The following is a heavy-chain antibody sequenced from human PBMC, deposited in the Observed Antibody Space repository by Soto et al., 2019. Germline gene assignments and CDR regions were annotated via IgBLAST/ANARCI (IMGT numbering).Heavy chain of an antibody. D-gene: IGHD3-22*01. V-gene: IGHV3-33*01. CDR2: IWYDGSNK. Sequence: VSGGGVVQPGRSLRLSCAASGFTFSSYGMHWVRQAPGKGLEWVAVIWYDGSNKYYADSVKGRFTISRDNSKNTLYLQMNSLRAEDTAVYYCARAGYYDRSGYYGWYFDLWGRGTLVTVSS. CDR3: ARAGYYDRSGYYGWYFDL. CDR1: GFTFSSYG. J-gene: IGHJ2*01.